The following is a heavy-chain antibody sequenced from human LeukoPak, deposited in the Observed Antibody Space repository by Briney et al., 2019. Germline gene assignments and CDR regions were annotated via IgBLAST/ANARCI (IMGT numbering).Heavy chain of an antibody. CDR3: AKDHGGDFWSGEGDYFDY. V-gene: IGHV3-30*18. J-gene: IGHJ4*02. CDR2: ISYDGINK. Sequence: GRSVRLSCAFSGFRFRSYGLHCVRRAPAKGLESVAVISYDGINKYYTDSVMGRFTISRDDYKNTLYLQMNSLRAEDTAMDYCAKDHGGDFWSGEGDYFDYWGQGTLVTVSS. D-gene: IGHD3-3*01. CDR1: GFRFRSYG.